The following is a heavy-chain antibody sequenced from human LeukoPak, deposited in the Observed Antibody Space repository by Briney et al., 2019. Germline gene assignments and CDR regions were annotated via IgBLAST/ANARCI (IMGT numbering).Heavy chain of an antibody. CDR2: VSYDGSSK. Sequence: PGRSLRLSCAASGFIFSSYGMHWVRQAPGKGLEWVAVVSYDGSSKYYADSVKGRFTISRDNSKNTLYLQMNSLRAEDTAVYHCTKEHCYGSGSYPEYWGQGVLVTVSS. CDR1: GFIFSSYG. V-gene: IGHV3-30*18. CDR3: TKEHCYGSGSYPEY. D-gene: IGHD3-10*01. J-gene: IGHJ4*02.